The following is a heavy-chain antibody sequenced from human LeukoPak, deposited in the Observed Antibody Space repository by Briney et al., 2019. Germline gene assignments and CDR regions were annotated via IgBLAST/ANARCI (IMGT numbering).Heavy chain of an antibody. CDR1: AYTFTTSD. V-gene: IGHV1-8*01. J-gene: IGHJ3*02. Sequence: ASVTVSCKASAYTFTTSDINWVRQAAGQGLEWMGWMNPNSGHTGYAQRFQGRVTMTRNTSISTAYMELSSLRSEDTAVYYCARPSGLLDSHDAFDIWGQGTMVTVSS. CDR2: MNPNSGHT. D-gene: IGHD1-26*01. CDR3: ARPSGLLDSHDAFDI.